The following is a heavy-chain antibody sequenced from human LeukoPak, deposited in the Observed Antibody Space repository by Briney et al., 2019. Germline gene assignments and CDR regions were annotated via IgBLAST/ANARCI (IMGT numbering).Heavy chain of an antibody. CDR1: GYTFTSYG. CDR3: ARDFSSGWSDYYYYMDV. J-gene: IGHJ6*03. CDR2: ISAYNGNT. V-gene: IGHV1-18*01. Sequence: GASVKVSCKASGYTFTSYGISWVRQAPGQGLEWMGWISAYNGNTNYAQKLQGRVTMTTDTSTSTAYMELRSLRSDDTAVYYCARDFSSGWSDYYYYMDVWGKGTTVTVSS. D-gene: IGHD6-19*01.